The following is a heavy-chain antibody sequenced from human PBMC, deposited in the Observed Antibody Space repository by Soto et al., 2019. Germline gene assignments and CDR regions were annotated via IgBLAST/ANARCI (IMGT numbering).Heavy chain of an antibody. CDR3: ARGGAEDNYFDP. CDR1: GGAIDNGGFY. Sequence: QVQLRESGPGLVKPSQTLSLTCTVSGGAIDNGGFYWSWIRQQPGKGLEWIGHICCSGSSHYNPSLRSRITISMDTSKNDLSLKLSSVTAGDTAVYYCARGGAEDNYFDPWGEGTLVTVSS. J-gene: IGHJ5*02. V-gene: IGHV4-31*03. CDR2: ICCSGSS.